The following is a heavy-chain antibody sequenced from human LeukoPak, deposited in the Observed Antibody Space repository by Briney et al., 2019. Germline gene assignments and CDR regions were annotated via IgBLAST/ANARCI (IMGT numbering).Heavy chain of an antibody. D-gene: IGHD4/OR15-4a*01. CDR1: GFTFSGSA. J-gene: IGHJ4*02. Sequence: GESLKISCAASGFTFSGSAMHWVRQASGKGLEWVGRIRGKANSYATAYAASVKGRFTISRDDSKNTAYLQMNSLKTEDTAVYYCTRLDYGGNYTPLDYWGQGTLVTVSS. CDR3: TRLDYGGNYTPLDY. CDR2: IRGKANSYAT. V-gene: IGHV3-73*01.